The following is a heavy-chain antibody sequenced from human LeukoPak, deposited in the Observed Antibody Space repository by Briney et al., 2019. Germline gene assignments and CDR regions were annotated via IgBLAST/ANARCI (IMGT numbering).Heavy chain of an antibody. CDR3: APGVGYCSGGSCPLLDY. CDR1: GFTFSSYA. Sequence: PGGSLRLSCAASGFTFSSYAMSWVRQAPGKGLEWVSAISGSGGSTYYADSVKGRFTISRDNSKNTLYLQMNSLRAEDTAVYYCAPGVGYCSGGSCPLLDYWGQGTLVTVSS. CDR2: ISGSGGST. J-gene: IGHJ4*02. D-gene: IGHD2-15*01. V-gene: IGHV3-23*01.